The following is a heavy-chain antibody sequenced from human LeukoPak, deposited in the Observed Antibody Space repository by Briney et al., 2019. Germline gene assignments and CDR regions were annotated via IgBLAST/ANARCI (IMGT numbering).Heavy chain of an antibody. CDR1: GFTFSSYW. D-gene: IGHD3-22*01. CDR2: INSDGSSI. J-gene: IGHJ4*02. CDR3: ARQGRGDNSGYYY. V-gene: IGHV3-74*01. Sequence: GGSLRLSCAASGFTFSSYWMHWVRQAPGKGLVWFSRINSDGSSISYADSVKGRFTISRDNAKITLYLQMNSLRAEDTAVYYCARQGRGDNSGYYYWGQGTLVTVSS.